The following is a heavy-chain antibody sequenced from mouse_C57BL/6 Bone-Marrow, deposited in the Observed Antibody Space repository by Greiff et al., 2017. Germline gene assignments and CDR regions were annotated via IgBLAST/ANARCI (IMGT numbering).Heavy chain of an antibody. D-gene: IGHD2-2*01. Sequence: EVKLMESGPGLAKPSQTLSLTCSVTGYSITSDYWNWIRKFPGNKLEYMGYISYSGSTYYNPSLKSRISITRDTSKNQYYLQLNSVTTEDTATYYCARTRSTMVTTHYYAMDYWGQGTSVTVSS. CDR1: GYSITSDY. V-gene: IGHV3-8*01. CDR3: ARTRSTMVTTHYYAMDY. CDR2: ISYSGST. J-gene: IGHJ4*01.